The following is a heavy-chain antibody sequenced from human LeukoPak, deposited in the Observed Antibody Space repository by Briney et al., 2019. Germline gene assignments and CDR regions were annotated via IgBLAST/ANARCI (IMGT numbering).Heavy chain of an antibody. V-gene: IGHV3-21*01. J-gene: IGHJ4*02. D-gene: IGHD3-10*01. CDR1: GFTLSSYS. CDR3: AREVGGDHAY. Sequence: GGSLRLSCAASGFTLSSYSMNWVRQAPGKGLEWVSSISSSSSYIYYADSVKGRFTISRDNAKNSLYLQMNSLRAEDTAVYYCAREVGGDHAYWGQGTLVTVSS. CDR2: ISSSSSYI.